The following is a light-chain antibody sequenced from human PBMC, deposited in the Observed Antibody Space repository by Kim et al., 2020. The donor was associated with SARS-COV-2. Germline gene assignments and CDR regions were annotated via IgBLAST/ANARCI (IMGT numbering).Light chain of an antibody. Sequence: SAYVEDRVTISCRASQVIDNYLAWYQQKSGKVPKLLIYGASTLQPGVPSRFSGSASGTDFTLTISSLQPEDVATYYCQKYNSGPYTFGQGTKLEI. J-gene: IGKJ2*01. CDR3: QKYNSGPYT. CDR1: QVIDNY. CDR2: GAS. V-gene: IGKV1-27*01.